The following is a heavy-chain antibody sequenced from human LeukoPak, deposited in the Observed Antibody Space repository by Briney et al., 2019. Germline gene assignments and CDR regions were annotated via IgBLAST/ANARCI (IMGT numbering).Heavy chain of an antibody. Sequence: GGSLRLSCAASGFTFSIHWMSWVRQAPGKGLEWVANMKQDGSEKYYVDSVKGRFTISRDNAKNSLYLQMNSLRAEDTAIYYCTRVGYIDEGIDYWGQGTLVTVSS. D-gene: IGHD5-24*01. J-gene: IGHJ4*02. CDR3: TRVGYIDEGIDY. CDR2: MKQDGSEK. V-gene: IGHV3-7*04. CDR1: GFTFSIHW.